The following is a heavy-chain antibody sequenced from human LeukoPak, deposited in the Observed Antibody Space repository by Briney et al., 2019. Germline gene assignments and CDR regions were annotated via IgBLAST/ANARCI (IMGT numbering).Heavy chain of an antibody. D-gene: IGHD1-26*01. J-gene: IGHJ4*02. CDR3: ARDPDDIVGVNFHY. V-gene: IGHV3-53*01. Sequence: GGSLRLSCAASGFTVSDNYMIWVRQAPGKGLEWVSIIYSGGSTYYADSVKGRFTISRDNSKNTLYLQMNSLRADDTAVYYCARDPDDIVGVNFHYWGQGNLVIVSS. CDR1: GFTVSDNY. CDR2: IYSGGST.